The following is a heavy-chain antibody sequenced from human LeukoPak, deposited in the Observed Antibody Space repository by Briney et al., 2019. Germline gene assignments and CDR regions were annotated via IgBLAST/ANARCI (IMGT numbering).Heavy chain of an antibody. CDR1: GFTFSSYG. V-gene: IGHV3-30*18. Sequence: GGSLRLSCAASGFTFSSYGMHWVRQAPGKGLEWVAVISYDGSNKYYAGSVKGRFTISRDNSKNTLYLQMNSLRAEDTAVYYCAKDWSMIVVPIDIWGQGTMVTVSS. D-gene: IGHD3-22*01. CDR2: ISYDGSNK. J-gene: IGHJ3*02. CDR3: AKDWSMIVVPIDI.